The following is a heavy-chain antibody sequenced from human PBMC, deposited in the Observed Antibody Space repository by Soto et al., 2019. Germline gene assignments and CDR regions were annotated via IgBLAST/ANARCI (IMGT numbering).Heavy chain of an antibody. CDR3: AKVLGYSSSWYGYYGMDV. CDR2: ISYDGSNK. J-gene: IGHJ6*02. Sequence: GGSLRLSCAASGFTFSSYGMHWVRQAPGKGMEWVAVISYDGSNKYYADSVKGRFTISRDNSRNTLYLQMNSLRAEDTAVYYCAKVLGYSSSWYGYYGMDVWGQGTTVTVSS. D-gene: IGHD6-13*01. CDR1: GFTFSSYG. V-gene: IGHV3-30*18.